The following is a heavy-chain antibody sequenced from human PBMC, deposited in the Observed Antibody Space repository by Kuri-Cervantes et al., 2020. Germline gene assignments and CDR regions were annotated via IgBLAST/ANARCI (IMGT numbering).Heavy chain of an antibody. V-gene: IGHV4-39*07. Sequence: SETLSLTCTVSGGSISSSSYYWGWIRQPPGKGLEWIGSIYYSGSTYYNPSLKSRVSISVDTSKNQFSLKLRSVTAADTAVYYCARGSRGRGYYYMDVWGKGTTVTVSS. CDR2: IYYSGST. J-gene: IGHJ6*03. CDR1: GGSISSSSYY. CDR3: ARGSRGRGYYYMDV. D-gene: IGHD3-16*01.